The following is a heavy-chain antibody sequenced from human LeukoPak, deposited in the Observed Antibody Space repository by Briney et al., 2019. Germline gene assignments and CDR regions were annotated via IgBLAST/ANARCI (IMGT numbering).Heavy chain of an antibody. CDR2: ISSSSSTI. D-gene: IGHD4-11*01. CDR1: GFTFSSYS. Sequence: GGSLRLSCAASGFTFSSYSMNWVRQAPGKGLEWVSYISSSSSTIYYADSVKGRFTISRDNAKNSLHLQMNSLRAEDTAVYYCARRSVTNKPYYYMDVWGKGTTVTVSS. J-gene: IGHJ6*03. V-gene: IGHV3-48*04. CDR3: ARRSVTNKPYYYMDV.